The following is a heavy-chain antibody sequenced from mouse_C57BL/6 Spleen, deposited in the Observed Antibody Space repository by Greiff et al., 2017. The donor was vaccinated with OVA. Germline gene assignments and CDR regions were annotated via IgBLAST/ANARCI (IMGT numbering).Heavy chain of an antibody. CDR3: AGDRGGRGYFDV. V-gene: IGHV12-3*01. Sequence: QVQLQQSGPGLVKPSQSLFLTCSITGFTITSGYYWIWIRQSPGKPLEWMGYITHSGETFYNPSLQSPITITRETSKNQFFLQLNSVTTEDTAKYYCAGDRGGRGYFDVWGTGTTVTVSS. CDR1: GFTITSGYY. D-gene: IGHD3-3*01. J-gene: IGHJ1*03. CDR2: ITHSGET.